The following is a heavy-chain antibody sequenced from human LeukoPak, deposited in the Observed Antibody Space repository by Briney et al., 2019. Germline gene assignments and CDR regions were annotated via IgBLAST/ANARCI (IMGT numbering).Heavy chain of an antibody. D-gene: IGHD6-19*01. J-gene: IGHJ4*02. V-gene: IGHV3-21*01. CDR2: ISSSSNYI. Sequence: WGSLRLSCAVSGFTFSSYDMNWVRQAPGKGLEWVSSISSSSNYIHYADSVKGRFTISRDNAKNSLYLQMNSLRAEDTAVYFCARGTLGAWGWWGQGTLVTVSA. CDR3: ARGTLGAWGW. CDR1: GFTFSSYD.